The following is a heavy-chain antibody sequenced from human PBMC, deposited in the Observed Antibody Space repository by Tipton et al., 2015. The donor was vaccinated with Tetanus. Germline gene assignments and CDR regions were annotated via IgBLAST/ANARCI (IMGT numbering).Heavy chain of an antibody. CDR1: GGSISTYY. CDR2: IDYSGST. CDR3: ARHFNSYSSYMDV. D-gene: IGHD3-3*02. J-gene: IGHJ6*03. Sequence: TLSLTCTVSGGSISTYYWNWIRQPPGKGLEWIGYIDYSGSTNYNPSLKSRVSISVDTSKNQFSLKVRSVTTADTAVYYCARHFNSYSSYMDVWGKGTTVTVSS. V-gene: IGHV4-59*01.